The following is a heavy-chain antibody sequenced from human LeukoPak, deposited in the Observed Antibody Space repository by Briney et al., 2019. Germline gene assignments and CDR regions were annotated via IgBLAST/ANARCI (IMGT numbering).Heavy chain of an antibody. CDR2: IRYDGSNK. D-gene: IGHD2-2*01. CDR3: AKDFREIPAAKTPTRYYYYMDV. J-gene: IGHJ6*03. CDR1: GFTFSSYG. V-gene: IGHV3-30*02. Sequence: GGSLRLSCAASGFTFSSYGMHWVRQAPGKGLEWVAFIRYDGSNKYYADSVKGRFTISRDNSKNTLYLQMNSLRAEDTAVYYCAKDFREIPAAKTPTRYYYYMDVWGKGTTVTVSS.